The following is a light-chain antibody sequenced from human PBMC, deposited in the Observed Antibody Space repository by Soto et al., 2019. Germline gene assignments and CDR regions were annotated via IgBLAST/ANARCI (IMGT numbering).Light chain of an antibody. Sequence: DIQMTQSPSSLSASVGDRVTITCRASQSISSYLNCYKQKPGKAPKLLIYAASSLKSGVPSRFSGSGSETDFTLYSSRLQPEEFATYYSQYRYSSPRTFGGLIKVENK. CDR3: QYRYSSPRT. V-gene: IGKV1-39*01. CDR2: AAS. J-gene: IGKJ4*01. CDR1: QSISSY.